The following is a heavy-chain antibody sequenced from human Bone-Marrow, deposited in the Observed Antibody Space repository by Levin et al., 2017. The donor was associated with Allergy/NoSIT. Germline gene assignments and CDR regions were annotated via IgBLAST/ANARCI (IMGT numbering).Heavy chain of an antibody. J-gene: IGHJ4*02. V-gene: IGHV2-70*04. D-gene: IGHD4-17*01. CDR2: IDWDDDK. CDR1: GFSLSTSGMR. CDR3: ARSTGGDPTRFDY. Sequence: QTLSLTCTFSGFSLSTSGMRVSWIRQPPGKALEWLARIDWDDDKFYSTSLKTRLTISKDTSKNQVVLTMTNMDPVDTATYYCARSTGGDPTRFDYWGQGTLVTVSS.